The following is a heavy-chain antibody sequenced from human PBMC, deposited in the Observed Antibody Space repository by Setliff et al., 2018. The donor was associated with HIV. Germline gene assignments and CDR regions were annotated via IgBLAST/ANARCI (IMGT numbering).Heavy chain of an antibody. J-gene: IGHJ6*03. CDR1: GGTFRKDT. Sequence: SVKVSCKASGGTFRKDTITWVRQAPGQGLEWMGGIVPVFGPGNSAQKFQGRVTITADESTSTVYMEVSSLKSEDTAVYYCARGAWYTSGWYSSRYMDVWGKGTTVTVSS. V-gene: IGHV1-69*13. D-gene: IGHD6-19*01. CDR3: ARGAWYTSGWYSSRYMDV. CDR2: IVPVFGPG.